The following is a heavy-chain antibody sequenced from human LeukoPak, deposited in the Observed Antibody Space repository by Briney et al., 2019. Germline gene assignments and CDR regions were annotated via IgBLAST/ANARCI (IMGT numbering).Heavy chain of an antibody. Sequence: GGSLRLSCAASGFTFSSYNMNWVRQGPGKGLEWVAYISYGSSTIYYADSVKGRFTISRDNAKNSLYLQMNSLRVEDTAVYYCARAAAAANRDAFDIWGQGTMVTVSS. CDR3: ARAAAAANRDAFDI. CDR2: ISYGSSTI. J-gene: IGHJ3*02. V-gene: IGHV3-48*04. D-gene: IGHD6-13*01. CDR1: GFTFSSYN.